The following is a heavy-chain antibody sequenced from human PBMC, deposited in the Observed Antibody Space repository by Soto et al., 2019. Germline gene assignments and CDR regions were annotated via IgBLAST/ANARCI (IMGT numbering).Heavy chain of an antibody. D-gene: IGHD3-9*01. Sequence: QVQLQQWGAGLLKPSETLSITCAVYVGSFSGYYWTWIRQRPGKCLEWIGAINHSGRTNYTPSLNSRLPVSLDTSKNQFSLKLSALSAAFTPVYYCTRHPVNSDILSGHFSGAFNIWGRVTMVTVSS. CDR3: TRHPVNSDILSGHFSGAFNI. J-gene: IGHJ3*02. CDR1: VGSFSGYY. CDR2: INHSGRT. V-gene: IGHV4-34*01.